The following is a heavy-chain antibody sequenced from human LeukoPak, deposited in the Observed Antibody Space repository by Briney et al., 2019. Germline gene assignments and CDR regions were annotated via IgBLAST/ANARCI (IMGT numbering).Heavy chain of an antibody. D-gene: IGHD4-17*01. V-gene: IGHV4-34*01. CDR1: GGSFSDYY. Sequence: SETLSLTCAVYGGSFSDYYWIWIRQSPGKGLEWIGQINHSGSANYNPSLKSRITISVDSSRNQFSLELTSVTAADTVVYYCARQGASYGDYVWGYYYMDVWGRGTTVIVSS. CDR2: INHSGSA. J-gene: IGHJ6*03. CDR3: ARQGASYGDYVWGYYYMDV.